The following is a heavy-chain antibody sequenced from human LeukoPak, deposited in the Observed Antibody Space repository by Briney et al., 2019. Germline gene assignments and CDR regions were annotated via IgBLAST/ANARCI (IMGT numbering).Heavy chain of an antibody. J-gene: IGHJ3*02. Sequence: GASVKVSCKASGYTFTSYGISWVRQAPGQGLEWMGWISAYNGNTNYAQKLQGRVTMTTDTSTSTAYMELRSLRSDDTAVYYCARESDETYYYDSSGYYYGRGAFDIWGQGTMVTVSS. CDR3: ARESDETYYYDSSGYYYGRGAFDI. CDR1: GYTFTSYG. V-gene: IGHV1-18*01. CDR2: ISAYNGNT. D-gene: IGHD3-22*01.